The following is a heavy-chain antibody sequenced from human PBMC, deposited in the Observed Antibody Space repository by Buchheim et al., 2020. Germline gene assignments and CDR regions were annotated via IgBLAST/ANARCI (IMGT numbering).Heavy chain of an antibody. V-gene: IGHV3-23*01. CDR2: MSGSGGNT. Sequence: EVHLLESGGGLVQPGGSLRLSCAASGFTFGSYAMSWVRQAPGKGLEWVSAMSGSGGNTYYADSVKGRFSISRHNSVDKLWLQMNSLRAEDTALYYCAKARYSYGYDFDNWGQGTL. CDR1: GFTFGSYA. D-gene: IGHD5-18*01. J-gene: IGHJ4*02. CDR3: AKARYSYGYDFDN.